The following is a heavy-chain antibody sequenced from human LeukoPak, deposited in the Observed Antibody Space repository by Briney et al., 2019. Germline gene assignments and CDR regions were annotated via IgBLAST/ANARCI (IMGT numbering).Heavy chain of an antibody. CDR1: GYTFTSYA. CDR3: AREDYSSSSVDY. J-gene: IGHJ4*02. D-gene: IGHD6-6*01. V-gene: IGHV1-3*01. CDR2: INAGNGNT. Sequence: AASVKVSCKASGYTFTSYAMHWVRQAPGQRLEWMGWINAGNGNTKYSQKFQGRVTITRDTSASTAYMELRSLRSDDTAVYYCAREDYSSSSVDYWGQGTLVTVSS.